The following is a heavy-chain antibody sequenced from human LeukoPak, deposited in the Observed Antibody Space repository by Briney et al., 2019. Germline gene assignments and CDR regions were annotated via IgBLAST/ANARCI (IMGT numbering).Heavy chain of an antibody. V-gene: IGHV3-23*01. D-gene: IGHD2-2*01. Sequence: GGSVRLSCAASGFTSSDYPMIWLPQSPGKGLVGCSSISDSDDSTYYADSVKGRFTISRDKSNNMLHLQMNSLRAEDAAVYYCARYRYCGSTNCPYDFWGQGTPVTVSS. CDR1: GFTSSDYP. CDR3: ARYRYCGSTNCPYDF. J-gene: IGHJ4*02. CDR2: ISDSDDST.